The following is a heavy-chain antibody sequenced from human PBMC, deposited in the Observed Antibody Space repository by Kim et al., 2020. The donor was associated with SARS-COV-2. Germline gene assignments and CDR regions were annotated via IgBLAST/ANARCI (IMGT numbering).Heavy chain of an antibody. CDR1: GFTFDDYA. V-gene: IGHV3-43*02. J-gene: IGHJ5*02. D-gene: IGHD3-16*01. Sequence: GGSLRLSCAASGFTFDDYAMHWVRQAPGKGLEWVSLISGDGGSTYYADSVKVRFTISRDHSKNSLYLQMNSLRTEDTALYYCAKDIIPRLANWFDPWGQGTLVTVSS. CDR3: AKDIIPRLANWFDP. CDR2: ISGDGGST.